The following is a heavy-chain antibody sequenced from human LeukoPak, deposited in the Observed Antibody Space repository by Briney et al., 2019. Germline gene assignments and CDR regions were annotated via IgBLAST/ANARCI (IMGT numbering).Heavy chain of an antibody. CDR3: ARTYDPYYYYYMDV. D-gene: IGHD3-3*01. J-gene: IGHJ6*03. V-gene: IGHV4-59*01. Sequence: PSGTLCLTCAVSGGSISRYYSSWVRHPPGKGLEWGGYIYYSGSTNYNPSLKSRVTISVDTSKNQFSLKLSSVIAADTAVYYCARTYDPYYYYYMDVWGKGTTVTVSS. CDR2: IYYSGST. CDR1: GGSISRYY.